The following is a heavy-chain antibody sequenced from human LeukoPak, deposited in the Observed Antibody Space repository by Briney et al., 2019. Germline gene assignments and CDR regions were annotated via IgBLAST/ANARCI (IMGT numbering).Heavy chain of an antibody. CDR2: IYYSGST. D-gene: IGHD1-26*01. CDR1: GGSISSSTYD. CDR3: ARRGRFDAFDI. J-gene: IGHJ3*02. V-gene: IGHV4-39*01. Sequence: PSETLSLACTVAGGSISSSTYDWGWIRQPPGKGLEWIGSIYYSGSTYYNPSLKSRVTISVDTTKNQFSLKLSSVTAADTAVYYCARRGRFDAFDIRGQGTMVTVSS.